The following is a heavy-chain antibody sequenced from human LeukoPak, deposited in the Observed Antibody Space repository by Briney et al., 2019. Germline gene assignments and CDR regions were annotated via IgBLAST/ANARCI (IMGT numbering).Heavy chain of an antibody. CDR2: ISSSSSTV. CDR1: GFTFSDYY. Sequence: SGGSLRLSCAASGFTFSDYYISWIRQAPGKGLEWVSYISSSSSTVYYADSVKGRFTISRDNAKNSLYLQMNSLRAEDTAVYYCARESESITYYYDSSGYYVDYWGQGTLVTVSS. J-gene: IGHJ4*02. CDR3: ARESESITYYYDSSGYYVDY. V-gene: IGHV3-11*04. D-gene: IGHD3-22*01.